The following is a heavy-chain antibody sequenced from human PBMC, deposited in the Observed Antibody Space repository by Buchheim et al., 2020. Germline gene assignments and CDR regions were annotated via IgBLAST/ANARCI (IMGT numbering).Heavy chain of an antibody. Sequence: QVQLVESGGGLVKPGGSLRLSCAASGFTFSDYYMSWIRQAPGKGLEWVSYISSSSSYTNYADSVKGRFTISRDNAKNSLYLQMNSLRAEDTAVYYCARDGNGIMATILYYYYYYGMDVWGQGTT. CDR2: ISSSSSYT. D-gene: IGHD5-24*01. V-gene: IGHV3-11*06. CDR3: ARDGNGIMATILYYYYYYGMDV. J-gene: IGHJ6*02. CDR1: GFTFSDYY.